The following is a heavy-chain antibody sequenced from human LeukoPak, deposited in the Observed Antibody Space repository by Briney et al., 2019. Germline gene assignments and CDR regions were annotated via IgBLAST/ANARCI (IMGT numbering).Heavy chain of an antibody. CDR3: ARDYGDYTEEWFDP. V-gene: IGHV3-20*04. CDR2: INWNGGST. Sequence: GESLRLSCAASGFTFDDYGMSWVRQAPGKGLEWVSGINWNGGSTGYADSVKGRFTISRDNAKNSLYLQMNSLRAEDTALYYCARDYGDYTEEWFDPWGQGTLVTVSS. J-gene: IGHJ5*02. D-gene: IGHD4-17*01. CDR1: GFTFDDYG.